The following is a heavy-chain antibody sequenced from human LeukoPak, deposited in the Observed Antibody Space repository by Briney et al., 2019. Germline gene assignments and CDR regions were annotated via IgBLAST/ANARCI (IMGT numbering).Heavy chain of an antibody. V-gene: IGHV3-74*03. CDR3: ARSKSWYSTYAFDI. CDR1: GFTFSSHW. J-gene: IGHJ3*02. Sequence: GGSLRLSCAASGFTFSSHWMHWVRHAPGKGLVWVSRINGDGSNTTYADSVKGRFTISRDNAKNTLYLQMNSLRAEDTAVYHCARSKSWYSTYAFDIRGQGTMVTVSS. CDR2: INGDGSNT. D-gene: IGHD2-15*01.